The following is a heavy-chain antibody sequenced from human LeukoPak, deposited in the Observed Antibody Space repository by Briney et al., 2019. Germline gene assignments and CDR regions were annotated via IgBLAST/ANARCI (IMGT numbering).Heavy chain of an antibody. D-gene: IGHD6-25*01. CDR2: ISYDGSNK. J-gene: IGHJ3*02. Sequence: GGSLRLPCAASGFTFSSYAMHWVRQAPGKGLEWVAVISYDGSNKYYADSVKGRFTISRDNSKNTLYLQMNSLRAEDTAVYYCARDLAAAFDIWGQGTMVTVSS. CDR1: GFTFSSYA. V-gene: IGHV3-30-3*01. CDR3: ARDLAAAFDI.